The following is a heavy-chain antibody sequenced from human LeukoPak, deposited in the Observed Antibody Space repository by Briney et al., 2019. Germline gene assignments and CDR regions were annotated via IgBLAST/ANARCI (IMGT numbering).Heavy chain of an antibody. CDR3: AKGRLNSGPFDY. V-gene: IGHV3-21*01. D-gene: IGHD2-8*01. Sequence: GGSLRLSCAASGFTFSSYSMNWVRQAPGKGLEWVSSISSSSSYIYYADSVKGRFTISRDNSKNTLYLQMNSLRAEDTAVYYCAKGRLNSGPFDYWGQGTLVTVSS. CDR1: GFTFSSYS. J-gene: IGHJ4*02. CDR2: ISSSSSYI.